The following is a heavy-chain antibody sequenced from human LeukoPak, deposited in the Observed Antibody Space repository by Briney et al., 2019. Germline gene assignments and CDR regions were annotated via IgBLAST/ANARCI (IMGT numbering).Heavy chain of an antibody. D-gene: IGHD3-22*01. CDR1: GGSINSSNYY. V-gene: IGHV4-39*01. Sequence: PSETLSLTCTVPGGSINSSNYYWGWIRQPPEKGLEWIGSVYYTGNTYYNPSLQSRVTISVDTSKNQFSLKLSSVTAADTAVYYCAGLLIYDGSTYYPSDYWGQGTLVTVSS. J-gene: IGHJ4*02. CDR3: AGLLIYDGSTYYPSDY. CDR2: VYYTGNT.